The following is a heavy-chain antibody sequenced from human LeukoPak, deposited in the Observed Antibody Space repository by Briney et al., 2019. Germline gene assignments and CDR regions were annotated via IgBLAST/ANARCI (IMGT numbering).Heavy chain of an antibody. CDR2: IYHSGST. J-gene: IGHJ5*02. D-gene: IGHD3-10*01. CDR3: AGYYGSGLGGLNWFDP. Sequence: PSETLSLTCAVSGGSISSGGYSWSWIRQPPGKGLEWIGYIYHSGSTYYNPSLKSRVTISVDRSKNQFSLKLSSVTAADMAVYYCAGYYGSGLGGLNWFDPWGQGTLVTVSS. CDR1: GGSISSGGYS. V-gene: IGHV4-30-2*01.